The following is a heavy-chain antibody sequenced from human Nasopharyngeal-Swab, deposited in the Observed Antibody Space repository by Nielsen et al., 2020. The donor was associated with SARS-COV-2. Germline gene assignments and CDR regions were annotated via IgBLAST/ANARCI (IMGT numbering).Heavy chain of an antibody. J-gene: IGHJ4*02. CDR1: GYSISSGYY. V-gene: IGHV4-38-2*02. CDR3: ARGGYSSGWVVY. D-gene: IGHD6-19*01. CDR2: IYHSGST. Sequence: GSLRLSCTVSGYSISSGYYWGWIRQPPGEGLEWIGSIYHSGSTSYNPSFMSRVTISVDTSTNQFSLKLSSVTAADTAVYYCARGGYSSGWVVYWGQGTLVTVSS.